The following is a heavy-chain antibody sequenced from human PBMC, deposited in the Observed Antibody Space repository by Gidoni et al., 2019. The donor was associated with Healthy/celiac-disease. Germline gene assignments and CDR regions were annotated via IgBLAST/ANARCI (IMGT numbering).Heavy chain of an antibody. CDR3: TRWDHDYMDWFDP. CDR1: GFTFSGSA. V-gene: IGHV3-73*01. CDR2: IRSKANSYAT. Sequence: EVQLVESGGGLVQPGGSLTLSCAASGFTFSGSAMHWVRQASGKGLEWVGRIRSKANSYATAYAASVKGRFTISRDDSKNTAYLQMNSLKTEDTAVYYCTRWDHDYMDWFDPWGQGTLVTVSS. J-gene: IGHJ5*02. D-gene: IGHD4-4*01.